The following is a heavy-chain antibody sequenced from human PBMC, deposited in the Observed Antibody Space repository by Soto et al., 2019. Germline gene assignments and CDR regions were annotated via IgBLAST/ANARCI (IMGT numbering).Heavy chain of an antibody. CDR3: AAPSYCSTTRCYRYFDY. CDR2: ISTYNGNT. V-gene: IGHV1-18*01. D-gene: IGHD2-2*01. CDR1: GYTFTSYG. Sequence: ASVEVSCKASGYTFTSYGISWVRQAPGQGLEWMGWISTYNGNTNYAQKLQGRVTMTTDTSTSTAYMELRSLRSDDTAVYYCAAPSYCSTTRCYRYFDYWGQGTLVTVSS. J-gene: IGHJ4*02.